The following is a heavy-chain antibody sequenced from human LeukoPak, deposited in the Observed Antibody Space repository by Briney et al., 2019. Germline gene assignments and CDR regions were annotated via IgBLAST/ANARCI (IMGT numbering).Heavy chain of an antibody. CDR2: IKSDGSDI. CDR1: GFTFSTYW. D-gene: IGHD2-8*01. V-gene: IGHV3-74*01. CDR3: ARKGYATYALDI. J-gene: IGHJ3*02. Sequence: GGSLRLSCAASGFTFSTYWMHWVRQVPGKGLVWVSRIKSDGSDIIYADSVKGRFTISRDNAKNTLYLQMNSLRAEDTAVCYCARKGYATYALDIWGQGTLVTVSS.